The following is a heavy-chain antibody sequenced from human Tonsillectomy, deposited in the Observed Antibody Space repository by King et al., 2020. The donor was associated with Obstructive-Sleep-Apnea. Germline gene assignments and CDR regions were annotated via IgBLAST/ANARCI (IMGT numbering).Heavy chain of an antibody. CDR3: VRYVYDILTGYYPDRF. Sequence: TLKESGPTLVKPTQTLTLTCTVSGFSLTTSGVGVGWIRQPPGKAPEWLAVVYWDDEMLYSPSLKTRLTITRDAFKSQVVLKMTNMAPVDTATYYCVRYVYDILTGYYPDRFWGQGAPVTVSS. J-gene: IGHJ4*02. V-gene: IGHV2-5*02. CDR1: GFSLTTSGVG. D-gene: IGHD3-9*01. CDR2: VYWDDEM.